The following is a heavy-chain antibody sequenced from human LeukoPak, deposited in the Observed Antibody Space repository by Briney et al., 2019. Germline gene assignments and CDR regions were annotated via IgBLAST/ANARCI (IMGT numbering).Heavy chain of an antibody. D-gene: IGHD5-18*01. J-gene: IGHJ4*02. Sequence: SETRSLTCAVSGDSISYHNYYWDWIRQPPGKGLEWIGTVYYTGNTYYNPSLKSRVTISVDTSKNQFSLKLSSVTAADTAVYYCARGGDSGSYGPRAENYFDYWGQGTLVTVSS. CDR2: VYYTGNT. CDR3: ARGGDSGSYGPRAENYFDY. V-gene: IGHV4-39*07. CDR1: GDSISYHNYY.